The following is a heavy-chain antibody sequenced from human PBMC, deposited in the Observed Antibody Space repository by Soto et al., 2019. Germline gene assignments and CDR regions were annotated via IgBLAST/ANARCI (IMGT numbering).Heavy chain of an antibody. CDR1: GFTFSSYA. Sequence: GGSLRLSCAASGFTFSSYAMSWVRQAPGKGLEWVSAISGSGGSTYYADSVKGRFTISRDNSKNTRYLQMKGLRAEDTAVYYCANLEYSSSSFPGAFDIWGQGTMVTVSS. CDR3: ANLEYSSSSFPGAFDI. CDR2: ISGSGGST. D-gene: IGHD6-6*01. J-gene: IGHJ3*02. V-gene: IGHV3-23*01.